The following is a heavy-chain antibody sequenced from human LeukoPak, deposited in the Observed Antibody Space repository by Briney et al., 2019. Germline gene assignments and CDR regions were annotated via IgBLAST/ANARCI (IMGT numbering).Heavy chain of an antibody. CDR1: GFSFSTYA. CDR2: ISSSSSTT. Sequence: SEGSLRLSCTASGFSFSTYAMNWVRQAPGKGLEWVSYISSSSSTTYYAASVKGRFTISRDNAKNSLYLQMNSLRAEDTAVYYCARDFDSSNYGWWGQGTLVTVSS. V-gene: IGHV3-48*01. J-gene: IGHJ4*02. D-gene: IGHD3-22*01. CDR3: ARDFDSSNYGW.